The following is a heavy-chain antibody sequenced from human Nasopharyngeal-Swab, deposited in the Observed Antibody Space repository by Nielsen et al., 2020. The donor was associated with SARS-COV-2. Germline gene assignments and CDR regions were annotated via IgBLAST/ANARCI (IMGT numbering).Heavy chain of an antibody. CDR2: IKHSGST. D-gene: IGHD1-26*01. CDR3: ARGLRWVAVVRWELLSGFDY. J-gene: IGHJ4*02. Sequence: WIRQPPGKGLEWIGEIKHSGSTNYNPSLKSRVTISVDTSKNQFSLKLSSVTAADTAVYYCARGLRWVAVVRWELLSGFDYWGQGTLVTVSS. V-gene: IGHV4-34*01.